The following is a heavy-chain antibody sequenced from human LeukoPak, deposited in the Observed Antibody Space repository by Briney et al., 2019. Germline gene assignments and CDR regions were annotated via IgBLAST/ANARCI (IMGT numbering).Heavy chain of an antibody. Sequence: GGSLRLSCAASGFTFSSYAMSWVRQAPGKGLEWVSAISGSGGSTYYADFVKGRFTISRDNSKNTLYLQMNSLRAEDTAVYYCAKADSGYDYTQNYYDSSGYYLPFDYWGQGTLSPSP. D-gene: IGHD3-22*01. CDR3: AKADSGYDYTQNYYDSSGYYLPFDY. V-gene: IGHV3-23*01. J-gene: IGHJ4*02. CDR1: GFTFSSYA. CDR2: ISGSGGST.